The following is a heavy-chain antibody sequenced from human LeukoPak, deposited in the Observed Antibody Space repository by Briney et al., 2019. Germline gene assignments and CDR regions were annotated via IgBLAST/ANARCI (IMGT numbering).Heavy chain of an antibody. CDR2: INHSGST. J-gene: IGHJ4*02. CDR3: AKRRMIVGVFDY. Sequence: SETLSLTCAVYGGSFSGYYWSWIRQPPGKGLEWIGEINHSGSTNYNPSLKSRVTISVDTSKNQFSLKLSSVTAADTAVYYWAKRRMIVGVFDYWGQGTLVTVSS. D-gene: IGHD3-22*01. CDR1: GGSFSGYY. V-gene: IGHV4-34*01.